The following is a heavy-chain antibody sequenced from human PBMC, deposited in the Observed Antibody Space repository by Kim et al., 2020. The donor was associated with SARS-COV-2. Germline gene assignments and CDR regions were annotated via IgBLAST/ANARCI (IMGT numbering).Heavy chain of an antibody. V-gene: IGHV4-31*03. CDR3: ARGGDWSGYHPAFDY. CDR1: GGSISSGGYY. D-gene: IGHD3-3*01. CDR2: IYYSGST. J-gene: IGHJ4*02. Sequence: SETLSLTCTVSGGSISSGGYYWSWIRQHPGKGLEWIGYIYYSGSTYYNPSLKSRVTISVDTSENQFSLKLSSVTAADTAVYYCARGGDWSGYHPAFDYWGQGTLVTVSS.